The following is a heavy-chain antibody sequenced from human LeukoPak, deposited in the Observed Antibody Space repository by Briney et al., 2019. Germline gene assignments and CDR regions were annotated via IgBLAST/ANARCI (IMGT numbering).Heavy chain of an antibody. V-gene: IGHV1-46*01. D-gene: IGHD4-11*01. CDR3: ARGGNYSNYFDS. Sequence: GASVKVSCKGSGYTFTIYYMHWVRQRPGQGLEWMGIINPSGGSRSYAQKFQGRVTMTTDMSTRTVYMAPSSLRTEQPAIYSCARGGNYSNYFDSAGEGTPVSASS. J-gene: IGHJ4*02. CDR1: GYTFTIYY. CDR2: INPSGGSR.